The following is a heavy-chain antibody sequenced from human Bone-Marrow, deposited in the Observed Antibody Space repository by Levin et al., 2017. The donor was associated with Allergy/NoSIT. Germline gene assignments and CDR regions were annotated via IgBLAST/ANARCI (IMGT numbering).Heavy chain of an antibody. CDR3: ARDHASSSWSHLQYYYYYYGMDV. CDR2: INPNSGGT. V-gene: IGHV1-2*02. J-gene: IGHJ6*02. D-gene: IGHD6-13*01. CDR1: GYTFTGYY. Sequence: ASVKVSCKASGYTFTGYYMHWVRQAPGQGLEWMGWINPNSGGTNYAQKFQGRVTMTRDTSISTAYMELSRLRSDDTAVYYCARDHASSSWSHLQYYYYYYGMDVWGQGTTVTVSS.